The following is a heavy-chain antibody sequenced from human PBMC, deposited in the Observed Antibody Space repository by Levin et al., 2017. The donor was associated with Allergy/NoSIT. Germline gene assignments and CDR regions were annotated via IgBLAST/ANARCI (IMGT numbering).Heavy chain of an antibody. V-gene: IGHV3-53*01. CDR1: GFTVSSNY. CDR3: ARLSGTVWSPFDL. J-gene: IGHJ4*02. D-gene: IGHD1-1*01. Sequence: GESLKISCAASGFTVSSNYMSWVRQAPGKGLEWVSLYYGDGRTAYGDSVKGRFTISRDISRKTLDLQMNSLRAEDTALYYCARLSGTVWSPFDLWGQGTLVTVSS. CDR2: YYGDGRT.